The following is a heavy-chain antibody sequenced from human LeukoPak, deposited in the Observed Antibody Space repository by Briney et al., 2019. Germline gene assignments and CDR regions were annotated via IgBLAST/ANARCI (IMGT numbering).Heavy chain of an antibody. CDR1: GYTFTSHF. CDR3: ARVKSYYYDTSDKDAFDI. V-gene: IGHV1-46*01. D-gene: IGHD3-22*01. CDR2: INPRGGST. Sequence: GASVKVSCKASGYTFTSHFMHWVGQAPGQGLEWMGIINPRGGSTSYTQKFQGRVTMTRDTSTSTVYMELSSLRSEDTAVYYCARVKSYYYDTSDKDAFDIWGQGTMVTVSS. J-gene: IGHJ3*02.